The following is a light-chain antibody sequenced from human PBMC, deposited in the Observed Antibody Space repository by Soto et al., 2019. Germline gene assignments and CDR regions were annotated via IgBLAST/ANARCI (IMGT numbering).Light chain of an antibody. Sequence: IVLTQSPGTRSLSPGERATLSCRGSQTVSSSYLAWYQQKPGQAPRLLIHGASNRATGIPDRFSGSGSETEFTLTISSMQPDDVATYYCQHYDEYPWTFSQGTKVDIK. V-gene: IGKV3-20*01. CDR2: GAS. CDR3: QHYDEYPWT. J-gene: IGKJ1*01. CDR1: QTVSSSY.